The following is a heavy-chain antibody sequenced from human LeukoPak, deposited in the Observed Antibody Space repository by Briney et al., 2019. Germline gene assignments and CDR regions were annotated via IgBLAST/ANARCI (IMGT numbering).Heavy chain of an antibody. Sequence: SETLSLTCSVSGGSISNYSWTWIRQPAGKGVEWIGRIYTSGSTNYNPSLKSRITMSVDTSKSQFSLNLSSVTAADTAVYYCARAASGSSKYDYWGQGILVTVSS. V-gene: IGHV4-4*07. J-gene: IGHJ4*02. D-gene: IGHD6-13*01. CDR3: ARAASGSSKYDY. CDR2: IYTSGST. CDR1: GGSISNYS.